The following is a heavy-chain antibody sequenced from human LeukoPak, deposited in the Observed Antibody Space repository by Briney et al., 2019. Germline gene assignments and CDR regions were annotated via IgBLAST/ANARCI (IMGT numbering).Heavy chain of an antibody. Sequence: ASVKVSCKVSGYALTEISMHWVRQTTGKGFEWMGGFDPEDGETIYAQKFQGRVSMTEDASTDTAYMELSSLTSDDTAVYYCATDPLNHYGSGISYLDFWGQGTLITVSS. CDR2: FDPEDGET. J-gene: IGHJ1*01. D-gene: IGHD3-10*01. CDR1: GYALTEIS. CDR3: ATDPLNHYGSGISYLDF. V-gene: IGHV1-24*01.